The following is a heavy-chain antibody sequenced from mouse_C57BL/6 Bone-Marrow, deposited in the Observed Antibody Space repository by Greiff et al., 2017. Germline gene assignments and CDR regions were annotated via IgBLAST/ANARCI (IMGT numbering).Heavy chain of an antibody. CDR2: IDPSDSET. D-gene: IGHD1-1*01. CDR1: GYTFTSYW. J-gene: IGHJ2*01. Sequence: VQLQQPGAELVRPGSSVKLPCKASGYTFTSYWMHWVKQRPIQGLEWIGNIDPSDSETHYNQKFKDKATLTVDKSSSTAYMQLGSLTSEDSAVYYCARKGYYYGSSDYFDYWGQGTTLTVSS. V-gene: IGHV1-52*01. CDR3: ARKGYYYGSSDYFDY.